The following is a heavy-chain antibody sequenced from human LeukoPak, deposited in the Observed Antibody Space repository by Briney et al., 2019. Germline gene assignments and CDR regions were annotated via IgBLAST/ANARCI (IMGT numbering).Heavy chain of an antibody. D-gene: IGHD3-22*01. V-gene: IGHV1-18*01. CDR1: GYTFTSYG. CDR2: ISAYNGNT. CDR3: ARGDYYYDSSGYLY. Sequence: ASVKVSCKASGYTFTSYGISWVRQAPGQGLEWMGWISAYNGNTNYAQKLQGRVTMATDTSTSTAYMELRSLRSDDTAVYYCARGDYYYDSSGYLYWGQGTLVTVSS. J-gene: IGHJ4*02.